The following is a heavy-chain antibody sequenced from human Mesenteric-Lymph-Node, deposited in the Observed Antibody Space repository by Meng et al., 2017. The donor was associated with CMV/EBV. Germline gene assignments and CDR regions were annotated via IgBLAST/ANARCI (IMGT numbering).Heavy chain of an antibody. CDR2: INNDGSST. CDR1: GFTFSTYW. Sequence: GGSLRLSCAVSGFTFSTYWMHWVRQAPGKGLVRVSRINNDGSSTNYADSVKGRFTISRDNAKNTLYLQMNSLRVEDTAVYYCATVPSVVRGVKWFDPWGQGTLVTVSS. CDR3: ATVPSVVRGVKWFDP. D-gene: IGHD3-10*01. J-gene: IGHJ5*02. V-gene: IGHV3-74*01.